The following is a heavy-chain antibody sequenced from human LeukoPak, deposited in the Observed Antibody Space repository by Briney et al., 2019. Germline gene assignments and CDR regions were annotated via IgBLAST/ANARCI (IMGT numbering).Heavy chain of an antibody. CDR1: GFTFSSYS. CDR3: ARDPNYYDSSSGGY. Sequence: GGSLRLSCAASGFTFSSYSMNWVRQAPGKGLEWVSYISSSGSTIYYADSVKGRFTISRDNAKNSLYLQMNSLRAEDTAVYYCARDPNYYDSSSGGYWGQGTLVTVSS. D-gene: IGHD3-22*01. V-gene: IGHV3-48*04. CDR2: ISSSGSTI. J-gene: IGHJ4*02.